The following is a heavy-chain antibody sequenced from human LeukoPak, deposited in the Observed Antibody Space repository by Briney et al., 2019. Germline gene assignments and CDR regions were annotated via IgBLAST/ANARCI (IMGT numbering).Heavy chain of an antibody. CDR3: AKVHDSSGYYYFDY. CDR2: ISYDGSNK. D-gene: IGHD3-22*01. CDR1: GFTFSSYG. J-gene: IGHJ4*02. V-gene: IGHV3-30*18. Sequence: GGSLRLSCAASGFTFSSYGMHWVRRAPGKGLEWVSVISYDGSNKYYADSVKGRFTISRENYKNTLYLQMNSLRAEDTAVYYCAKVHDSSGYYYFDYWGQGTLVTVSS.